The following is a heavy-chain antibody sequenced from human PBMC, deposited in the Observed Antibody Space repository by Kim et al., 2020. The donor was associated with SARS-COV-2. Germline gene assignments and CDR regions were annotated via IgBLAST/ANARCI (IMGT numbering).Heavy chain of an antibody. CDR3: ARDLGDYFDY. V-gene: IGHV7-4-1*02. J-gene: IGHJ4*02. Sequence: NPTYAQGFTGRFVFSLDTSVSTAYLQISSLKAEDTAVYYCARDLGDYFDYWGQGTLVTVSS. CDR2: NP. D-gene: IGHD1-26*01.